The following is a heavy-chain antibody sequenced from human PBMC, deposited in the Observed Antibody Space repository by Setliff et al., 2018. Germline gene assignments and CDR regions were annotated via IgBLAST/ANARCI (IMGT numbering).Heavy chain of an antibody. CDR2: ISSSSSTI. Sequence: GGSLRLSCAASGFTFSSYSMNWVRQAPGKGLEWVSYISSSSSTIYYADSVKGRFTISRDNAKNSLYLQMNSLRAEDTAVYYCARDACGCDSCAFDIWGQGTMVTVSS. J-gene: IGHJ3*02. CDR3: ARDACGCDSCAFDI. CDR1: GFTFSSYS. V-gene: IGHV3-48*01. D-gene: IGHD2-21*02.